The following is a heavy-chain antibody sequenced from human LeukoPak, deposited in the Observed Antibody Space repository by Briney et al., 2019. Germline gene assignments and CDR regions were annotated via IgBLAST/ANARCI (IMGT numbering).Heavy chain of an antibody. CDR1: GFTFSSYG. J-gene: IGHJ4*02. CDR3: LHPAYGYW. D-gene: IGHD6-25*01. V-gene: IGHV3-74*01. Sequence: GRSLRLSCAASGFTFSSYGMHWVRQAPGKGLVWVSRINSDGSSTSYADSVKGRFTVSRDNSKNTLYLQMNSLRAEDTARYYCLHPAYGYWGGQGTLVTVSS. CDR2: INSDGSST.